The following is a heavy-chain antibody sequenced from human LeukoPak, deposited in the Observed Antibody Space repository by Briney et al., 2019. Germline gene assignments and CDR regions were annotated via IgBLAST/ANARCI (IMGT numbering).Heavy chain of an antibody. CDR2: INHSGST. J-gene: IGHJ4*02. V-gene: IGHV4-34*01. CDR1: GGSFSGYY. D-gene: IGHD6-13*01. CDR3: ARGPLYSSS. Sequence: SETLSLTCAVYGGSFSGYYWSWIRQPPGKGLEWIGEINHSGSTNYNPSLKSRVTISVDTSKNQFSLKLSSVTAADTAVYYCARGPLYSSSWGQGTLVTVSS.